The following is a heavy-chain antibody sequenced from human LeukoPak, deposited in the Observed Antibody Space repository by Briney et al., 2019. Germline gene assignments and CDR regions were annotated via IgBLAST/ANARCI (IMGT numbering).Heavy chain of an antibody. CDR3: AKDPPDSSGFDY. Sequence: PGRSLRLSCAASGFTFSNYGMHWVRQAPGKGLEWVAVISYDGSNKYYADSVKGRFTISRDNSKNTLYLQMNSLRAEDTAVYYCAKDPPDSSGFDYWGQGTLVTVSS. J-gene: IGHJ4*02. CDR2: ISYDGSNK. D-gene: IGHD3-22*01. CDR1: GFTFSNYG. V-gene: IGHV3-30*18.